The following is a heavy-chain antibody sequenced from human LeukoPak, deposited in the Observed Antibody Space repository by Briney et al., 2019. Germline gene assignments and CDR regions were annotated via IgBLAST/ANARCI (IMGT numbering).Heavy chain of an antibody. CDR1: GGSISSYY. J-gene: IGHJ6*03. CDR3: ARDKYFYDSPYYYYMDV. CDR2: IYTSGST. V-gene: IGHV4-4*07. Sequence: PSETLSLTCTVSGGSISSYYWSWIRQPAGKGLEWIGRIYTSGSTNYNPSLKSRVTMSVDTSKNQFSLKLSSVTAADTAVYYCARDKYFYDSPYYYYMDVWGKGTTVTVSS. D-gene: IGHD3-22*01.